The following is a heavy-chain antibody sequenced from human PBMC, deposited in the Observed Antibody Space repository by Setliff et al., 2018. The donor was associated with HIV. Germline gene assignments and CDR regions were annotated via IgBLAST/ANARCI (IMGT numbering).Heavy chain of an antibody. CDR3: ARALPRITMIVVVITEVESAFDI. D-gene: IGHD3-22*01. CDR1: GYTFTSYG. Sequence: ASVKVSCKASGYTFTSYGISWVRQAPGQGLEWMGWISAYNGNTNYAQKLQGRVTMTTDTSTSTDYMELRSMRTDDTTVYYCARALPRITMIVVVITEVESAFDIWGQGTMVTVSS. V-gene: IGHV1-18*01. J-gene: IGHJ3*02. CDR2: ISAYNGNT.